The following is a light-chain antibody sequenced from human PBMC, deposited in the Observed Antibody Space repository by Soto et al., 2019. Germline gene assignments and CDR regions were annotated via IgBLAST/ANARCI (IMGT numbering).Light chain of an antibody. CDR1: QDINNF. J-gene: IGKJ2*01. Sequence: DIQMTQSPSSLSASVGDSVTISCQASQDINNFLNWYQQKPGKPPQLLIYDASTLEKGVPSRFSGAGSGADFSFTISSLEPEDFAVYYCQQRSNWPHTFGPGTKLEIK. CDR2: DAS. CDR3: QQRSNWPHT. V-gene: IGKV1-33*01.